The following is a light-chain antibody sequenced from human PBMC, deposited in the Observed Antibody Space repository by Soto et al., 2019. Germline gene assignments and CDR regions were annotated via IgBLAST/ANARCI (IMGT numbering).Light chain of an antibody. CDR1: SSNIGNYY. CDR2: END. J-gene: IGLJ1*01. Sequence: QSVLTQPPSVSAAPGQKVTMSCSGGSSNIGNYYVPWHQQLPGTAPKLLIYENDKRPSGIPDRFSGSKSGNTASLTISGLQSEDEADYYCSSYTSSSLYVFGTGTKVTVL. CDR3: SSYTSSSLYV. V-gene: IGLV1-51*02.